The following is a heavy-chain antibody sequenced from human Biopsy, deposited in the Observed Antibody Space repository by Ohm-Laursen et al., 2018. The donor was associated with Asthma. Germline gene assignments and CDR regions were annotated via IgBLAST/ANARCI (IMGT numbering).Heavy chain of an antibody. CDR1: GFNFTSYA. CDR3: AKYSVFYYRGGNDY. J-gene: IGHJ4*02. V-gene: IGHV3-23*01. Sequence: SLRLSCAASGFNFTSYAIAWIRQAPARGLDWISAIRGSGRSAYYADSVKGQFTISRDNTKNTVYLQMNSLRAEDSAIDYCAKYSVFYYRGGNDYWGQGIVVTVSS. D-gene: IGHD1-26*01. CDR2: IRGSGRSA.